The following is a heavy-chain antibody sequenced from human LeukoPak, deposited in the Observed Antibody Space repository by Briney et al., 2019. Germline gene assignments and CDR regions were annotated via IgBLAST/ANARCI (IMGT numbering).Heavy chain of an antibody. CDR2: IAFDDTDR. V-gene: IGHV3-30*04. D-gene: IGHD2-15*01. Sequence: GGSLRLSCAASGFIFGDYAMHWGRQAPGKGLEWGAAIAFDDTDRYYIDSVKGRFTISRDDSKNTLYLHMTSLRAEDTALYYCASTGYCSGGSCYLFDYWGQGTLVTVSS. CDR3: ASTGYCSGGSCYLFDY. CDR1: GFIFGDYA. J-gene: IGHJ4*02.